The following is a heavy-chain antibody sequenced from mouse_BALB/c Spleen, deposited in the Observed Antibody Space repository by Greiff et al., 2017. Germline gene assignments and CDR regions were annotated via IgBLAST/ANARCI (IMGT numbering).Heavy chain of an antibody. J-gene: IGHJ4*01. CDR3: ARQEYRYDYAMDY. D-gene: IGHD2-14*01. CDR2: IWSDGST. Sequence: QVQLQQSGPDLVAPSQSLSITCTVSGFSLTSYGVHWVRQPPGKGLEWLVVIWSDGSTTYNSALKSRLSISKDNSKSQVFLKMNSLQTDDTAMYYCARQEYRYDYAMDYWGQGTSVTVSS. V-gene: IGHV2-6-2*01. CDR1: GFSLTSYG.